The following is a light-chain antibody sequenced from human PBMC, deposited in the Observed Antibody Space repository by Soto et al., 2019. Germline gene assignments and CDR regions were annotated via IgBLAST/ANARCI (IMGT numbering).Light chain of an antibody. CDR2: EVS. Sequence: QSALTQPPSASGSPGQSVTISCTGTSGDVGGYNYVSWYQQHPGKAPKLIIYEVSKGPSGVPDRFSGSKSGNTASLTVSGLQAEDEADYYCSSYAGSDNYVFGTGTQLTVL. J-gene: IGLJ1*01. V-gene: IGLV2-8*01. CDR1: SGDVGGYNY. CDR3: SSYAGSDNYV.